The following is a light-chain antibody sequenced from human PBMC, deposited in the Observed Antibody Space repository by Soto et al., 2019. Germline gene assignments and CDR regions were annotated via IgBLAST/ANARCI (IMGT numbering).Light chain of an antibody. J-gene: IGKJ5*01. V-gene: IGKV1-8*01. CDR3: QQFNSYPIT. CDR2: ETS. Sequence: AIRMTQSPSSFYASTGDRVNITCRASQGISSYFAWYQQKPGKAPKLLIYETSSLESAVPSRFSGSGSGTEFTLTISGLQPDDFATYYCQQFNSYPITFGQGTRLEIK. CDR1: QGISSY.